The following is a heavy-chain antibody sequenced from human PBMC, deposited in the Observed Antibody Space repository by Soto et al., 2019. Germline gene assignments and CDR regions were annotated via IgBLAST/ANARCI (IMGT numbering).Heavy chain of an antibody. D-gene: IGHD4-17*01. CDR2: IIPIFGTA. J-gene: IGHJ4*02. V-gene: IGHV1-69*06. Sequence: GASVKVSCKASGGTFSSYAISWVRQAPGQGLEWMGGIIPIFGTANYAQKFQGRVTITADKSTSTAYMELSSLRSEDTAVYYCARDVTRTGYFDYWGQGTLVTVS. CDR3: ARDVTRTGYFDY. CDR1: GGTFSSYA.